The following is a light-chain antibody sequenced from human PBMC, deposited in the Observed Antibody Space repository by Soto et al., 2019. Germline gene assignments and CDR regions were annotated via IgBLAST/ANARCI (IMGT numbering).Light chain of an antibody. CDR3: TSFTTSNTFV. CDR1: SNDVGHFNY. CDR2: DVS. J-gene: IGLJ1*01. V-gene: IGLV2-14*03. Sequence: QSALAQPASVSGSPGQSITISCTGTSNDVGHFNYVSWFQQHPGKAPKLLIFDVSNWPSGVSDRFSGSKSGNTASLTISGLHPEDEADYYCTSFTTSNTFVFGSGTKVTVL.